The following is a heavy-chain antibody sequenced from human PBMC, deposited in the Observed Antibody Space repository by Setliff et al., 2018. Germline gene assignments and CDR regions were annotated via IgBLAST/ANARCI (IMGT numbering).Heavy chain of an antibody. CDR1: GFGFTTFG. Sequence: SVKVSCKTSGFGFTTFGISWVRQAPGQGLEWMGGTIPVFGTTDYAQKFQDRVTIITDESTSTAYMELSSLRTEDTAVYYCAREGVDTRSSTDYRYYMDVWGKGTTVTVSS. V-gene: IGHV1-69*05. CDR2: TIPVFGTT. CDR3: AREGVDTRSSTDYRYYMDV. D-gene: IGHD5-18*01. J-gene: IGHJ6*03.